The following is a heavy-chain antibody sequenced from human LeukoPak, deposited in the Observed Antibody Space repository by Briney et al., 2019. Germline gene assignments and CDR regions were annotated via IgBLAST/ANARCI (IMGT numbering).Heavy chain of an antibody. CDR3: ARDTYSSSWFTLLAFDI. V-gene: IGHV4-34*01. CDR2: INHSGST. CDR1: GGSFSGYY. J-gene: IGHJ3*02. D-gene: IGHD6-13*01. Sequence: SETLSLTCAVYGGSFSGYYWSWIRQPPGKGLEWIGEINHSGSTNYNPSLKSRVTMSVDTSKNQFSLKLSSVTAADTAVYYCARDTYSSSWFTLLAFDIWGQGTMVTVSS.